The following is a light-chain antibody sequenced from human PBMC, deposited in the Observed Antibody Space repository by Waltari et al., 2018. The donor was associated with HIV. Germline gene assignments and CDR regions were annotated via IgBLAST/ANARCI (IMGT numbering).Light chain of an antibody. CDR2: SNN. CDR1: SSNIGRNT. V-gene: IGLV1-44*01. CDR3: AAWDDSLNGVV. Sequence: QSVLTQPPSASGPPGQRVTISCSGSSSNIGRNTVNWYQQPPGTAPKLLIDSNNQRPAGFPDRFSGSKSGTSASRAISGLQSEEEADYYCAAWDDSLNGVVFGGGTKLTVL. J-gene: IGLJ2*01.